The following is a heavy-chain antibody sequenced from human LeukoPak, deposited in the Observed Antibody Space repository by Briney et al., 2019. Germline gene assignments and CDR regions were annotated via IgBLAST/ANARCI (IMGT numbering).Heavy chain of an antibody. Sequence: GESLKISCKGSGYSFTSYWIGWVRQMPGKGLEWMGIIYPGDSDTRYSPSFQGQVTISADKSISTAYLQWSSLMASDTAMYYCARIAAAGLPYYYYYMDVWGKGTTVTVSS. CDR2: IYPGDSDT. D-gene: IGHD6-13*01. V-gene: IGHV5-51*01. CDR1: GYSFTSYW. J-gene: IGHJ6*03. CDR3: ARIAAAGLPYYYYYMDV.